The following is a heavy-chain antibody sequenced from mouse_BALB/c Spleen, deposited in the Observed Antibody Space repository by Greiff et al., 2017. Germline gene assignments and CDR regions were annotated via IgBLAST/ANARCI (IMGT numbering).Heavy chain of an antibody. CDR1: GFTFSSYA. CDR3: ARHPYDYEGTWFAY. Sequence: EVKLMESGGGLVKPGGSLKLSCAASGFTFSSYAMSWVRQSPEKRLEWVAEISSGGSYTYYPDTVTGRFTISRDNAKNTLYLQMSSLKSEDTAMYYCARHPYDYEGTWFAYWGQGTLVTVSA. CDR2: ISSGGSYT. D-gene: IGHD2-4*01. V-gene: IGHV5-9-4*01. J-gene: IGHJ3*01.